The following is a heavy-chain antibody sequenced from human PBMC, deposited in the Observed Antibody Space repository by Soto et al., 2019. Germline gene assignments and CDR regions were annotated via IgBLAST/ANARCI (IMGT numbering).Heavy chain of an antibody. CDR1: GYTVDDYA. Sequence: PGESLRLSYAATGYTVDDYAMHWVRQAPGKGLEWVSGINWNSETIDYADSVKGRFTISRDNAKSSLFLQMNSPRPDDTALYYCAKDMKWGGMTTIHYFDSWGQGTLVTVSS. D-gene: IGHD4-17*01. V-gene: IGHV3-9*01. J-gene: IGHJ4*02. CDR3: AKDMKWGGMTTIHYFDS. CDR2: INWNSETI.